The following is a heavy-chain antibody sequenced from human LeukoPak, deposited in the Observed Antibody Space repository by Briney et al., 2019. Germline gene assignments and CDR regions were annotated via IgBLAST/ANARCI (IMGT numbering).Heavy chain of an antibody. Sequence: PSENVSLTCAVYGCSFSGYYWRWIPQPPGKGLEWIGEINRSGSTNYNPSLKSRVTISADTSKNQFSPQLSSVTAADTAVYYCARIAPPRRIAARPARDYWGQGTLLTVSS. CDR1: GCSFSGYY. CDR2: INRSGST. V-gene: IGHV4-34*01. J-gene: IGHJ4*02. CDR3: ARIAPPRRIAARPARDY. D-gene: IGHD6-6*01.